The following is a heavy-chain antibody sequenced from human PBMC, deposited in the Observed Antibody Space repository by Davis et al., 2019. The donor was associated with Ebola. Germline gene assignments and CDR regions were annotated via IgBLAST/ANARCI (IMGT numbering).Heavy chain of an antibody. V-gene: IGHV1-24*01. CDR2: FDPEDGET. D-gene: IGHD6-19*01. CDR1: GYTLTELS. J-gene: IGHJ6*02. CDR3: AIKLSVAGRDYYYGMDV. Sequence: ASVKVSCKVSGYTLTELSMHWVRQAPGKGLEWMGGFDPEDGETIYAQKFQGRVTMTRNTSISTAYMELSSLRSEDTAVYYCAIKLSVAGRDYYYGMDVWGQGTTVTVSS.